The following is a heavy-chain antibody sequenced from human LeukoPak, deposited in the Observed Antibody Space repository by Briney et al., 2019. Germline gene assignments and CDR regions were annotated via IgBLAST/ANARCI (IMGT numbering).Heavy chain of an antibody. CDR3: ARVRRYSGYDVDY. CDR2: IYYSGST. Sequence: SETLSLTCTVSGGSISSYYWSWIRQPPGKGLEWIGYIYYSGSTNYNPSLKSRVTISVDTSKNQFSLKLSSVTAADTAVYYCARVRRYSGYDVDYWGQGTLVTVSS. CDR1: GGSISSYY. D-gene: IGHD5-12*01. V-gene: IGHV4-59*01. J-gene: IGHJ4*02.